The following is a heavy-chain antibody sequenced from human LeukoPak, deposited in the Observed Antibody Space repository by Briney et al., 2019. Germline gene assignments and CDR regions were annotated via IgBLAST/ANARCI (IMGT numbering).Heavy chain of an antibody. Sequence: PGGSLRLSCAASGFTFSSYSMNWVRQAPGKGLEWVSFISISSSYIYYADSVKGRFTISRDNAKNSLYLQMNSLRAEDTAVYYCARDFSMGIWGQGTMVTVSS. CDR3: ARDFSMGI. J-gene: IGHJ3*02. D-gene: IGHD2-8*01. CDR1: GFTFSSYS. CDR2: ISISSSYI. V-gene: IGHV3-21*01.